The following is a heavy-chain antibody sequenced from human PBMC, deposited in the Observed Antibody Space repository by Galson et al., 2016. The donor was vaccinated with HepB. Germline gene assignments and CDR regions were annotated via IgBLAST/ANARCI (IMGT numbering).Heavy chain of an antibody. J-gene: IGHJ6*02. CDR1: GFSLSTSGVG. V-gene: IGHV2-5*02. CDR2: IYWDDDK. CDR3: AHRSLQYVAMDV. D-gene: IGHD4-11*01. Sequence: PALVKPTQTLTLTCTFSGFSLSTSGVGVGWIRQPPGKALEWLALIYWDDDKRYSPSLKSRLTITKDTSKNQVVLTMTNMAPVDTGTYYCAHRSLQYVAMDVWGQGTTVTVSS.